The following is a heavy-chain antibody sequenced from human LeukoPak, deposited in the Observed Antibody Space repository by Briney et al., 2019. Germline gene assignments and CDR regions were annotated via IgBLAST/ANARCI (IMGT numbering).Heavy chain of an antibody. CDR2: ISYDGSNK. Sequence: GGSLRLSCAASGFTFSSYGMPWVRQAPGKGLEWVAVISYDGSNKYYADSVKGRFTISRDNSKNTLYLQMNSLRAEDTAVYYCARDQYCSGGSCYGAAYYYYYGMDVWGQGTTVTVSS. V-gene: IGHV3-30*19. D-gene: IGHD2-15*01. CDR1: GFTFSSYG. J-gene: IGHJ6*02. CDR3: ARDQYCSGGSCYGAAYYYYYGMDV.